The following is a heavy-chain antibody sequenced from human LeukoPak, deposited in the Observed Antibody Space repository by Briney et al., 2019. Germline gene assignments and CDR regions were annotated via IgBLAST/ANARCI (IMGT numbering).Heavy chain of an antibody. Sequence: GESLKISCKGSEYSFTSYWIGWVRQMPGKGLEWMGTIYPADSDTRYSPSFQGQVTISADNSISTAYLQWSSLKASATAMYYCTRHRYCSSTICSPSGYWGQGTLVTVSS. D-gene: IGHD2-2*01. CDR2: IYPADSDT. CDR3: TRHRYCSSTICSPSGY. J-gene: IGHJ4*02. V-gene: IGHV5-51*01. CDR1: EYSFTSYW.